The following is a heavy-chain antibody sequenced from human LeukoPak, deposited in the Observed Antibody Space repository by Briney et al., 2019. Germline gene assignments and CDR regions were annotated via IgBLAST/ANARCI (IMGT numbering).Heavy chain of an antibody. Sequence: SVKLSCLASGFTFDSYYMSWVRQAPGKGLEWISVIYSNGTQSLAESAKGRFTSSRDIPKNSLDLRMNRLRGNAPAVNYGAGESPTRGMDSGAKG. D-gene: IGHD2-2*01. CDR2: IYSNGTQ. V-gene: IGHV3-53*01. CDR3: AGESPTRGMDS. CDR1: GFTFDSYY. J-gene: IGHJ6*02.